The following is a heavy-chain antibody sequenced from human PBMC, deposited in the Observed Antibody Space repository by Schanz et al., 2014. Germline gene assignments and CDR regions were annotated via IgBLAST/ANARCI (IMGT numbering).Heavy chain of an antibody. Sequence: QVQVEQSGPEVKKPGASVTVSCQASGYTFSFTSYNVHWVRQAPGQGLEWMGRIIPILGIANYAQKFQGRVTITADRSTSTAYMELSSLRSEDTAVYYCASSGAGYSSSWDFDYWGQGTLVTVSS. CDR3: ASSGAGYSSSWDFDY. V-gene: IGHV1-69*09. D-gene: IGHD6-13*01. CDR2: IIPILGIA. CDR1: GYTFSFTSYN. J-gene: IGHJ4*02.